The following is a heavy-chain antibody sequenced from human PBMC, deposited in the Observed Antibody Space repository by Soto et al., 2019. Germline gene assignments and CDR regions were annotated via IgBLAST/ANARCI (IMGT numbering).Heavy chain of an antibody. Sequence: SETRSRTWSVSGGSISSGGYYWSWIRQHPGKGLEWIGYIYYSGSTYYNPSLKSRVTISVDTSKNQFSLKLSSATAADTAVYYCARASSSGYFFHAFDIWGQGTMVTVSS. V-gene: IGHV4-31*02. CDR3: ARASSSGYFFHAFDI. CDR2: IYYSGST. J-gene: IGHJ3*02. CDR1: GGSISSGGYY. D-gene: IGHD3-22*01.